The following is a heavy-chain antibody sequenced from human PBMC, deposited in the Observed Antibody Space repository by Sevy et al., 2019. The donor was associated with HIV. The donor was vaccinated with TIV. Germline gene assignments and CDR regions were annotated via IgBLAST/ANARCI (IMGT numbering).Heavy chain of an antibody. V-gene: IGHV1-2*02. CDR2: INPNSGDT. Sequence: ASVKVSCKASGYTFTDYFMHWVRQATGQGLEWMGWINPNSGDTKYAQKFQGRVTVTRDTSIRTAYMELSSLRFDDTAVYYCASPGGYRYGSLLDNWGQGTLVTVSS. J-gene: IGHJ4*02. CDR1: GYTFTDYF. D-gene: IGHD5-18*01. CDR3: ASPGGYRYGSLLDN.